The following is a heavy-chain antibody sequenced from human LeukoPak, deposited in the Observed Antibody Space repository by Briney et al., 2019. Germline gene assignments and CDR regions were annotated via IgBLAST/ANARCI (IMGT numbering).Heavy chain of an antibody. CDR1: GFTFSSYG. J-gene: IGHJ3*02. Sequence: PGGSLRLSCAASGFTFSSYGMSWVRQAPGKGLEWVANIKQDGSEKYYVDSVKGRFTISRDNAKNSLYLQMNSLRAEDTAVYYCARLSRVNDAFDIWGQGTMVTVSS. V-gene: IGHV3-7*03. D-gene: IGHD2-21*01. CDR3: ARLSRVNDAFDI. CDR2: IKQDGSEK.